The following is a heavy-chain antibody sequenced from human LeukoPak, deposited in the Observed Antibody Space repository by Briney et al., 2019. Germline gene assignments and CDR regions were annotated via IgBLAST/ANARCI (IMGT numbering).Heavy chain of an antibody. CDR1: GXTFSSYW. Sequence: GGSLRLSCAASGXTFSSYWMSWVRQAPGKGLEWVANLKQDGSEKYYVDSVKGRYTISRDNAKNSLYLQMNSLRAEDTAVYYCARDRVTMVRGVNYYFDYWGQGTLVTVSS. J-gene: IGHJ4*02. CDR3: ARDRVTMVRGVNYYFDY. V-gene: IGHV3-7*05. D-gene: IGHD3-10*01. CDR2: LKQDGSEK.